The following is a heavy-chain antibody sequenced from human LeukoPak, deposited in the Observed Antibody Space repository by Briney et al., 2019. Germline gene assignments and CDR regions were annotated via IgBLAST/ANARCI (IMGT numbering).Heavy chain of an antibody. V-gene: IGHV4-39*07. CDR3: AKSNGYGLVDI. CDR1: GGSITNYY. Sequence: SETLSLTCTVSGGSITNYYWGWIRQPPGKGLEWIGNIFYSGSTYYSPSLRSRVTISLDTSRNQFSLKLNSVTAADTAVYYCAKSNGYGLVDIWGQGTMVTVSS. CDR2: IFYSGST. J-gene: IGHJ3*02. D-gene: IGHD3-10*01.